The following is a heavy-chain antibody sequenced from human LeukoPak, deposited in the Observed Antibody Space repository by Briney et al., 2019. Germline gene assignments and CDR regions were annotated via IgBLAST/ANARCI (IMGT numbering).Heavy chain of an antibody. V-gene: IGHV4-34*01. CDR1: GGSFSGYY. J-gene: IGHJ4*02. CDR2: INHSGST. CDR3: ARGLERRGYSGSDRNFDY. D-gene: IGHD5-12*01. Sequence: SETLSLTCAVYGGSFSGYYWSWIRQPPGKGLEWIGEINHSGSTNYNPSLKSRVTISVDTSKNQFSLKLSSVTAADTAVYYCARGLERRGYSGSDRNFDYWGQGTLVTVSS.